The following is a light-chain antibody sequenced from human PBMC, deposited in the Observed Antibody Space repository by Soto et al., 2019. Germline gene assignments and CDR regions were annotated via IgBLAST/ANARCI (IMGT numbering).Light chain of an antibody. Sequence: QSVLTQPPSVSAAPGQKVTISCSGSTSNIGNNYVSWFQQLPGTAPKLIIYQSNRRPSGIPDRFSGSKSGTSATLGITGLQTGDEADYDCGSWDHSVSGFVFGTGTKVTGL. CDR1: TSNIGNNY. J-gene: IGLJ1*01. CDR3: GSWDHSVSGFV. V-gene: IGLV1-51*02. CDR2: QSN.